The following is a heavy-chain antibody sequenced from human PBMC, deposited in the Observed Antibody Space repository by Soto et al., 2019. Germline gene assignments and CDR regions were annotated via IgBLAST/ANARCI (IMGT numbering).Heavy chain of an antibody. CDR2: SHYSGST. CDR3: ARRWGSTFDY. J-gene: IGHJ4*02. Sequence: SETLSLTCTVSGGSISSYYWSWIRQPPGKGLEWIGYSHYSGSTNYNPSLKSRVTISVDTSKNQFSLKLSSVTAADTAVYYCARRWGSTFDYPGQGTLVTLPS. V-gene: IGHV4-59*08. CDR1: GGSISSYY. D-gene: IGHD2-15*01.